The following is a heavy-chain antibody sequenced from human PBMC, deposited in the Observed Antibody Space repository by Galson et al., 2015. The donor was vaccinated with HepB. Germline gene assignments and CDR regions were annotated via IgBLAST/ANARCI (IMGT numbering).Heavy chain of an antibody. CDR1: GYTFTSYA. D-gene: IGHD4-17*01. V-gene: IGHV1-3*01. CDR3: ARDLPYDYGDERDYYYGMDV. J-gene: IGHJ6*02. Sequence: SVKVSCKASGYTFTSYAMHWVRQAPGQRLEWMGWINAGNGNTKYSQKFQGRVTITRDTSASTAYMELSSLRSEDTAVYYCARDLPYDYGDERDYYYGMDVWGQGTTVTVSS. CDR2: INAGNGNT.